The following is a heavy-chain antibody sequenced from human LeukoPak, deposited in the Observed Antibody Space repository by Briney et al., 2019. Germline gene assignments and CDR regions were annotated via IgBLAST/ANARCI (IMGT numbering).Heavy chain of an antibody. CDR2: INAGNGNT. Sequence: ASVEVSCKASGYTFTSYAMHWVRQAPGQRLEWMGWINAGNGNTKYSQKFQGRVTITRDTSASAAYMELSSLRSEDTAVYYCALNYDFWSGPFDYWGQGTLVTVSS. CDR3: ALNYDFWSGPFDY. D-gene: IGHD3-3*01. J-gene: IGHJ4*02. V-gene: IGHV1-3*01. CDR1: GYTFTSYA.